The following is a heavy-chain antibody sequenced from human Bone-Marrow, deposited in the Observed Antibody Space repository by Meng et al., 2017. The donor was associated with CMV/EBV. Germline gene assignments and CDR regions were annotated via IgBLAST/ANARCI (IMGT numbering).Heavy chain of an antibody. CDR1: GYTFRTYY. CDR2: INPTGGKT. D-gene: IGHD3-10*01. J-gene: IGHJ4*02. V-gene: IGHV1-46*01. Sequence: ASVTVSCKTSGYTFRTYYIHWVRQVSGQGLEWMGIINPTGGKTRYAQKFQDRIIITTDTSTSSVYMELSSLGSEDTALYYCTRAGRGVPGDFDYWGQGTLVTVSS. CDR3: TRAGRGVPGDFDY.